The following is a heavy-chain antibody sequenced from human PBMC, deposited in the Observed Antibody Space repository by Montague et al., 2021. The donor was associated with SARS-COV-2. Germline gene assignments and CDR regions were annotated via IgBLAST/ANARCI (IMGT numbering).Heavy chain of an antibody. J-gene: IGHJ6*02. CDR1: GGSVSSATYY. Sequence: SETLSLTCTVSGGSVSSATYYWSWIRQPPGKGLEWIGYINYSGSTSYNPSLKSRVTTSVDMSKNQFSLKLNSVTAADTAVYYCASSGGYYYYYQGVDVWGQGTTVTVSS. CDR3: ASSGGYYYYYQGVDV. CDR2: INYSGST. D-gene: IGHD3-10*01. V-gene: IGHV4-61*01.